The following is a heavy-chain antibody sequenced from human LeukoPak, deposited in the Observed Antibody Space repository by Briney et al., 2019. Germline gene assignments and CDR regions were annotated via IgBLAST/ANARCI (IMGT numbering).Heavy chain of an antibody. CDR1: GFTLSSSN. CDR2: ISSGSSTI. D-gene: IGHD3-22*01. CDR3: ARGSGYYYNY. Sequence: PGGSLRLSCAASGFTLSSSNMNWVRQAPGKGLEWVSYISSGSSTIYYAASVKGRFTISRDNAKSSLYLQMNSLSADDTAVYYCARGSGYYYNYWGQGTLVTVSS. J-gene: IGHJ4*02. V-gene: IGHV3-48*04.